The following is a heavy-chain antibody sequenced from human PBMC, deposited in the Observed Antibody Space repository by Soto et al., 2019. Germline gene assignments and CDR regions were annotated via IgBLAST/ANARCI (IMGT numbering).Heavy chain of an antibody. Sequence: ASVKVSCKASGYTFSGYAIHWVRQAPGQRPERMGWIDANNGRTKYSERFQGRITITRDTSATTAYMELSSLISDDTAVYMCARGRWTQTTADYYLDYWGQGALVTVSS. CDR3: ARGRWTQTTADYYLDY. CDR2: IDANNGRT. CDR1: GYTFSGYA. D-gene: IGHD1-1*01. J-gene: IGHJ4*02. V-gene: IGHV1-3*01.